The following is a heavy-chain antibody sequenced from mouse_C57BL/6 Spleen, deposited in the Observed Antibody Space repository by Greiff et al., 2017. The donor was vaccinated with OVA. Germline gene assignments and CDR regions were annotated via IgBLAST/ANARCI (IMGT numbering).Heavy chain of an antibody. D-gene: IGHD1-1*01. V-gene: IGHV1-15*01. CDR3: TRKHTVVAHWYFDV. CDR2: IVPETGGT. CDR1: GYPFTDYE. Sequence: VQLQQSGAELVRPGASVPRSSKASGYPFTDYEMHWLRRTPLHGLEWIGAIVPETGGTASNQKFKGKAILTADKSSSTAYMELRSLTSEDSAVYYCTRKHTVVAHWYFDVWGTGTTVTVSS. J-gene: IGHJ1*03.